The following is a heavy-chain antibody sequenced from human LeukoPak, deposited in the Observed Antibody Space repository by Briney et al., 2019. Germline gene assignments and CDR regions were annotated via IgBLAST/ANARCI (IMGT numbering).Heavy chain of an antibody. CDR1: GGSISSSSYY. CDR2: IYYSGST. CDR3: AREPRGVATIYFDY. D-gene: IGHD5-12*01. Sequence: PSETLSLTCTVSGGSISSSSYYWGWIRQPPGKGLEWIGSIYYSGSTYYNPSLKSRVTISVDTSKNQFSLKLSSVTAADTAVYYCAREPRGVATIYFDYWGQGTLVTVSS. J-gene: IGHJ4*02. V-gene: IGHV4-39*07.